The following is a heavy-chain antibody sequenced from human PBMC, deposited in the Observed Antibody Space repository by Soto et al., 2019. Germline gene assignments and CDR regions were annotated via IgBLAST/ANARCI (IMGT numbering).Heavy chain of an antibody. D-gene: IGHD5-18*01. V-gene: IGHV3-23*01. Sequence: GGSLRLSCAVSGFTFSSYAMSWVRQAPGKGLERVSAISGSGGSTYYADSVKGRFTISRDNSKNTLYLQMNSLRAEDTAVYYYAKHTAMGTPYFDYWGQGTLVTVSS. J-gene: IGHJ4*02. CDR1: GFTFSSYA. CDR3: AKHTAMGTPYFDY. CDR2: ISGSGGST.